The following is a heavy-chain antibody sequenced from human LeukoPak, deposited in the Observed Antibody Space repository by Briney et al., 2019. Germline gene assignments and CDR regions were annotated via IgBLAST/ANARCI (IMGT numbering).Heavy chain of an antibody. CDR1: GFTFSNYA. CDR3: AGHDSSAVPDY. V-gene: IGHV3-21*01. CDR2: ISSSSSYI. D-gene: IGHD3-22*01. J-gene: IGHJ4*02. Sequence: GGSLRLSCAASGFTFSNYAMNWVRQAPGKGLEWVSSISSSSSYIYYADSVKGRFTISRDNAKNSLYLQMNSLRAEDTAVYYCAGHDSSAVPDYWGQGTLVTVSS.